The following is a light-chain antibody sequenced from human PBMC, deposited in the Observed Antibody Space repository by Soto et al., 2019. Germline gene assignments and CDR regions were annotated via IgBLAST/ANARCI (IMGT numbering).Light chain of an antibody. J-gene: IGLJ1*01. Sequence: QSVLTQPASVSGSPGQSITISCTGTSSDIGSYNYVAWYQQCPGKTPKLIIYEVRNRPSGVSFRFSGSKSGNTASLTISGLQAEDEADYYCISYRGSDTSYDFGTGTQVTVL. CDR3: ISYRGSDTSYD. V-gene: IGLV2-14*01. CDR1: SSDIGSYNY. CDR2: EVR.